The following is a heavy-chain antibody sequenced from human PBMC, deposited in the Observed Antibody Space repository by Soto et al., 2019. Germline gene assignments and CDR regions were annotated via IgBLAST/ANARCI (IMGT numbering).Heavy chain of an antibody. Sequence: GGSLRLSCAASGFTFSSYGMHWVRQAPGKGLEWVAVIWYDGSNKYYADSVKGRFTISRDNSKNTLYLQMNSLRAEDTAVYYCAREAPPNEVAGTHLVAFDIWGQGTMVTVSS. J-gene: IGHJ3*02. CDR1: GFTFSSYG. CDR3: AREAPPNEVAGTHLVAFDI. D-gene: IGHD6-19*01. CDR2: IWYDGSNK. V-gene: IGHV3-33*01.